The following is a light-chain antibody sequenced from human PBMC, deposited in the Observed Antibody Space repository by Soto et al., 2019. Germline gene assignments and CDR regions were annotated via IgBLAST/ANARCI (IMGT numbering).Light chain of an antibody. J-gene: IGLJ3*02. CDR1: SSNIGSNY. V-gene: IGLV1-47*01. CDR2: RND. CDR3: AAWDDSLSGVV. Sequence: SVLTQPPSASGTPGHRVTISCSGSSSNIGSNYVYWYQQLPGTAPKLLIYRNDQRPSGVPDRFSGSKSGTSASLAISGLRSDDEADYYCAAWDDSLSGVVFGGGTKLTVL.